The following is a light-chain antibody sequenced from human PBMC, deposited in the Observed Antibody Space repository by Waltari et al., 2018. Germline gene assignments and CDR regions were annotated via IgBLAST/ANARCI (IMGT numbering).Light chain of an antibody. CDR1: QSLRHRVGNYH. Sequence: DIVMTQTPLSLSVTPGQPASISCKSSQSLRHRVGNYHLYWYLQKPGQPPQPLSYEDCNRLSGGPERVGGSGSGTDFTLKISRVEAEDVGIYYCMQSIQFPLTFGGGTKVEIK. V-gene: IGKV2D-29*01. J-gene: IGKJ4*01. CDR2: EDC. CDR3: MQSIQFPLT.